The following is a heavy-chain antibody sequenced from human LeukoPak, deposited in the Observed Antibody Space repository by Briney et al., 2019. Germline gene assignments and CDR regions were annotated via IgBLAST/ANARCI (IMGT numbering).Heavy chain of an antibody. D-gene: IGHD2-15*01. CDR2: INHSGST. J-gene: IGHJ4*02. CDR3: ASEDTKIDY. V-gene: IGHV4-34*01. CDR1: GGSFSGYY. Sequence: PSETLSLTCAVYGGSFSGYYWSWIRQPPGKGLEWIWEINHSGSTNYNPSLKSRVTISVDTSKNQFSLKLSSVTAADTAVYYCASEDTKIDYWGQGTLVTVSS.